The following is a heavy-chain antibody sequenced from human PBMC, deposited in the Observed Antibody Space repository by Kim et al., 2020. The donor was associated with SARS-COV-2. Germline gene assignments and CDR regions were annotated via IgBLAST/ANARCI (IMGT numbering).Heavy chain of an antibody. CDR3: ARVAEQWQVGEDAFDI. J-gene: IGHJ3*02. CDR2: INTNTGNP. Sequence: ASVKVSCKASGYTFTSYAMNWVRQAPGQGLEWMGWINTNTGNPTYAQGFTGRFVFSLDTSVSTAYLQISSLKAEDTAVYYCARVAEQWQVGEDAFDIWGQGTMVTVSS. V-gene: IGHV7-4-1*02. D-gene: IGHD6-19*01. CDR1: GYTFTSYA.